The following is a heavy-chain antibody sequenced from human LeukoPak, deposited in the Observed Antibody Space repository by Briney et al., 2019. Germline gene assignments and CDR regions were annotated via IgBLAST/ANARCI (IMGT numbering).Heavy chain of an antibody. Sequence: PSETLSLTCTVSGGSISTYYWSWIRHSPGKGLEWIGFIQYSGNTKSNPSLKGRVTISLDMSKNQFSLSLTSVTAADTAVYYCARETNNWALDYWGQGTLVTVSS. CDR3: ARETNNWALDY. J-gene: IGHJ4*02. D-gene: IGHD1-20*01. CDR1: GGSISTYY. V-gene: IGHV4-59*01. CDR2: IQYSGNT.